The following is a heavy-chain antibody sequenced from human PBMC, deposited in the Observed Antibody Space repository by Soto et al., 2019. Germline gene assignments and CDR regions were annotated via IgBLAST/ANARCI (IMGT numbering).Heavy chain of an antibody. D-gene: IGHD2-15*01. Sequence: SETLSLTCTVSGGSISSYYWSWIRQPPGKGLEWIGYIYYSGSTNYNPSLKSRVTISVDTSKNQFSLKLSSVTAADTAVYYCARVGGYCSGGSCSGAFDIWGQGTMVTVSS. CDR3: ARVGGYCSGGSCSGAFDI. V-gene: IGHV4-59*01. CDR2: IYYSGST. CDR1: GGSISSYY. J-gene: IGHJ3*02.